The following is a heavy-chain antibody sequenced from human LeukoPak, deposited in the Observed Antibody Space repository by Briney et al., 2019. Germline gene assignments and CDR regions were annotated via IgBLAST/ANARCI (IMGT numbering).Heavy chain of an antibody. CDR1: GGPISGYY. CDR3: ARGLVVVAAGGGNNYYYYMDV. V-gene: IGHV4-59*01. CDR2: IYYSGST. D-gene: IGHD2-15*01. J-gene: IGHJ6*03. Sequence: SETLSLTCTVSGGPISGYYWSWIRQPPGKGLEWIAYIYYSGSTNYNPSLKSRVTISVDTSKNQFSLKLSSVTAADTAVYYCARGLVVVAAGGGNNYYYYMDVWGKGTTVTVSS.